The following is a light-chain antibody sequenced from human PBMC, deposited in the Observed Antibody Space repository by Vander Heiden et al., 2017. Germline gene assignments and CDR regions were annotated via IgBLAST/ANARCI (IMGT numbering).Light chain of an antibody. CDR1: ALPKQY. J-gene: IGLJ2*01. V-gene: IGLV3-25*03. Sequence: SLSVSPGQTARITCPGDALPKQYANWYQQKPGQAPGLVIYKDSERPPGITERFSGSSSGTTVTLTISGVQAEDEADYYCQSADSSGTYVVFGGGTKLTVI. CDR3: QSADSSGTYVV. CDR2: KDS.